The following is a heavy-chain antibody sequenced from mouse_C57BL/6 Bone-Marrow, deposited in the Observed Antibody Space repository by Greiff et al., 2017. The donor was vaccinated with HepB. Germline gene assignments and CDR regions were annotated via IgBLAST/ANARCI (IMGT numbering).Heavy chain of an antibody. D-gene: IGHD1-1*01. CDR2: ISNGGGST. J-gene: IGHJ1*03. CDR3: ARPNDYYGSSHWYFDV. Sequence: EVMLVESGGGLVQPGGSLKLSCAASGFTFSDYYMYWVRQTPEKRLEWVAYISNGGGSTYYPDTVKGRFTISRDNAKNTLYLQMSRLKSEDTAMYYCARPNDYYGSSHWYFDVWGTGTTVTVSS. CDR1: GFTFSDYY. V-gene: IGHV5-12*01.